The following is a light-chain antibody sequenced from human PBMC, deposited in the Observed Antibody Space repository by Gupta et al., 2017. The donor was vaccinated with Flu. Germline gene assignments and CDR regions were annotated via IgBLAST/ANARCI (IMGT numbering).Light chain of an antibody. V-gene: IGLV2-14*01. J-gene: IGLJ2*01. Sequence: QSALTRPASVSGSPGQPITLTCTGTSSDVVGYNYVSWYQQHPGKAPKLMIYEASNRPSGVSNRFSGSKSGNTASLSITGLQAGDEADYYCSSYNSNRTLVVFGGGTKLTVI. CDR2: EAS. CDR3: SSYNSNRTLVV. CDR1: SSDVVGYNY.